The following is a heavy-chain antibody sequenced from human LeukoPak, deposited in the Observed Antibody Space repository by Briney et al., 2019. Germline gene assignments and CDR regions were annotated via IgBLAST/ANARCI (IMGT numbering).Heavy chain of an antibody. V-gene: IGHV3-23*01. CDR3: ARAGDSAYYHDKSGYYY. D-gene: IGHD3-22*01. J-gene: IGHJ4*02. Sequence: GGSLRLSCAASGFIFSSYGMSWVRLAPGKGLEWVSSISDSGDTTFYADFLKGRFTVSRDNSKNTLYLQMNSLTADDTAVYYCARAGDSAYYHDKSGYYYWGQGTLVTVSS. CDR2: ISDSGDTT. CDR1: GFIFSSYG.